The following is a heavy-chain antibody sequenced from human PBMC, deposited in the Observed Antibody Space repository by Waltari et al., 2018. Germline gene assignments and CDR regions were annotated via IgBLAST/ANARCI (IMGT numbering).Heavy chain of an antibody. CDR3: AGTDMTTVVTHDY. Sequence: QVQLQESVPGLVKPSQTLSLTCTVSGGSISSGSYYWSWIRQPAGKGLEWIGRIYTSGSTNATPSLKSRVTISVDTSKYQFSLKLSSVTAADTAVYYCAGTDMTTVVTHDYWGQGTLVTVSS. CDR1: GGSISSGSYY. V-gene: IGHV4-61*02. CDR2: IYTSGST. D-gene: IGHD4-17*01. J-gene: IGHJ4*02.